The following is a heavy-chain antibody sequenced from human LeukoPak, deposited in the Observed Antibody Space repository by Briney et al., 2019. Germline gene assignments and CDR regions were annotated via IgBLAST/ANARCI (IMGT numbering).Heavy chain of an antibody. CDR1: GGTFTSYA. J-gene: IGHJ6*03. CDR2: IIPIFGTA. V-gene: IGHV1-69*05. D-gene: IGHD3-3*01. Sequence: SVKVSCKASGGTFTSYAISWVRQAPRQGLEWMGGIIPIFGTANYAQKFQGRVTITTDESTSTAYMELSSLRSEDTAVYYCARDYFDYDFWSGYSYYYYYYMDVWGKGTTVTVSS. CDR3: ARDYFDYDFWSGYSYYYYYYMDV.